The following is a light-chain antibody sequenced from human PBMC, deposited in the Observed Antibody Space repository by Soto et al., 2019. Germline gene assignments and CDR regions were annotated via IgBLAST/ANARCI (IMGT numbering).Light chain of an antibody. Sequence: EIVMTQSPATLSVSQGDKATLTCRASQSVSSDLAWYQHKAGQAPRLLIYGASTRATGIPARFSGSGSGTEFTLTISSLQSEDFAVYYCQQYNNWPPITFGQGTRLEI. CDR3: QQYNNWPPIT. CDR1: QSVSSD. V-gene: IGKV3D-15*01. J-gene: IGKJ5*01. CDR2: GAS.